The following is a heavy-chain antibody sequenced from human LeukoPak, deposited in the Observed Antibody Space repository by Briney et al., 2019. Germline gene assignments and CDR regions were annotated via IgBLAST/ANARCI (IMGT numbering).Heavy chain of an antibody. CDR1: GSSISSSSYY. CDR2: IYHSGST. Sequence: KPSETLSLTCTVSGSSISSSSYYWGWIRQPPGKGLEWIGSIYHSGSTYYNPSLKSRVTISVDTSKNQFSLKLSSVTAADTAVYYCARSPYDFWSGYYYSDYWGQGTLVTVSS. J-gene: IGHJ4*02. V-gene: IGHV4-39*07. CDR3: ARSPYDFWSGYYYSDY. D-gene: IGHD3-3*01.